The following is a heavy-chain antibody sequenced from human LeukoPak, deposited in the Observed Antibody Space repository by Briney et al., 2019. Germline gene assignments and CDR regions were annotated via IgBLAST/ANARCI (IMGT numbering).Heavy chain of an antibody. V-gene: IGHV3-64*01. CDR1: GFTFSSYD. J-gene: IGHJ4*02. CDR3: AANKGVVASFDY. CDR2: ISSSGGST. Sequence: GGSLRLSCAASGFTFSSYDMHWVRQAPGKGLEYVAAISSSGGSTYYANSVKGRFTISRDNSKNPLYLQMGSLRAEDMAVYYCAANKGVVASFDYWGQGNLVTVSS. D-gene: IGHD3-22*01.